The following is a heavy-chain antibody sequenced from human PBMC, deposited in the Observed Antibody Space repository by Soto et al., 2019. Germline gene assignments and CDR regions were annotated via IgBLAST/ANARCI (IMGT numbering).Heavy chain of an antibody. D-gene: IGHD2-21*02. J-gene: IGHJ6*02. Sequence: SETLCLTCTVSGGSISSYYWSWIRQPPGKGLEWIGYIYYSGSTNYNPSLKSRVTISVDTSKNQFSLKLSSVTAADTAVYYCARMVVTANYYYYGMDVWGQGTTVTVSS. CDR2: IYYSGST. CDR3: ARMVVTANYYYYGMDV. CDR1: GGSISSYY. V-gene: IGHV4-59*01.